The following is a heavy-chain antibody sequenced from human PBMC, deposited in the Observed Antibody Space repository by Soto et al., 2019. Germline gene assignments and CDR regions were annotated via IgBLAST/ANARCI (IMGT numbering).Heavy chain of an antibody. Sequence: SVKVSCKASGYTFTCYYIHWVRQSPGQGLEWMGWINPNSGGTTYAQNFQGRVTLTRDTSINTDYVKLSSLKSDDTAVYYCASGVLRELRGLDYWGPKTLVTVPQ. CDR3: ASGVLRELRGLDY. CDR2: INPNSGGT. V-gene: IGHV1-2*02. CDR1: GYTFTCYY. D-gene: IGHD1-26*01. J-gene: IGHJ4*02.